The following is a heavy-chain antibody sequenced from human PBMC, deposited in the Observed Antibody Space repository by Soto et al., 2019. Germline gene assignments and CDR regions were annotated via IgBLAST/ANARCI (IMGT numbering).Heavy chain of an antibody. V-gene: IGHV6-1*01. CDR2: TYYRSKWYN. CDR3: ARDPVAAAQHNYYYYGTPRLYYFDY. CDR1: GDSVSSNSAA. J-gene: IGHJ4*02. D-gene: IGHD6-13*01. Sequence: SQTLSLTCAISGDSVSSNSAAWNWIRQSPSRGLEWLGRTYYRSKWYNDYAVSVKSRITINPDTSKNQFSLQLNSVTPEDTAVYYCARDPVAAAQHNYYYYGTPRLYYFDYWGQGTLVTVSS.